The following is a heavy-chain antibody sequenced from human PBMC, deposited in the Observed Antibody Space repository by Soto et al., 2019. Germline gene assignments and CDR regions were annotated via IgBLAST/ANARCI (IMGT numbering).Heavy chain of an antibody. J-gene: IGHJ4*02. D-gene: IGHD6-19*01. CDR1: GFTFSSYS. Sequence: GGSLRLSCAASGFTFSSYSMNWVRQAPGKGLEWVSYISSSSSTIYYAEASKGRFTISRDNAKNSLYLQMNSLRDEDTAVYYCATSPPVADTFDYWGQGTLVTVSS. V-gene: IGHV3-48*02. CDR2: ISSSSSTI. CDR3: ATSPPVADTFDY.